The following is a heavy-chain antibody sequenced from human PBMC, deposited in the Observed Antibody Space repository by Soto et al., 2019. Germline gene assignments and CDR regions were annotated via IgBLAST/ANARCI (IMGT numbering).Heavy chain of an antibody. D-gene: IGHD5-12*01. CDR1: GFGFRHYF. CDR3: ARDDYTYGVY. J-gene: IGHJ4*02. V-gene: IGHV3-11*01. CDR2: IGPYGNSK. Sequence: GSLRLSCAASGFGFRHYFMSWMRQAPGKGLEWVSYIGPYGNSKYYADSVKGRFTISRDDAKESLYLDMNDLRVEDTAVYYCARDDYTYGVYWGQGS.